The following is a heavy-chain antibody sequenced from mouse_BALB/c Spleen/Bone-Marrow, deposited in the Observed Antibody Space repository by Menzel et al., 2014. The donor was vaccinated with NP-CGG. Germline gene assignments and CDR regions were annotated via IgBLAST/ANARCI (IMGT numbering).Heavy chain of an antibody. CDR1: GFSLTGYG. CDR3: ARDSFLITRALDY. D-gene: IGHD2-4*01. CDR2: IWGDGST. V-gene: IGHV2-6-7*01. J-gene: IGHJ4*01. Sequence: VMLVESGPGLVAASQSMSITCTVSGFSLTGYGVSWVRQPPGKGLEWLGMIWGDGSTDYNSALESRLSISKDNSKSQVFLKMNSLQTDDTARYYCARDSFLITRALDYWGQGTSVTVSS.